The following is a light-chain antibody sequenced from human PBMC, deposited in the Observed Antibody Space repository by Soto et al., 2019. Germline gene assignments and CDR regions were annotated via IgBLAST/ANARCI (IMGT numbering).Light chain of an antibody. CDR3: QHYNYWPWT. Sequence: EIVMMQSPDTLSVSPGERATLSCRASQSISINVAWYQQRPGQTPRLLIYDASTRATGIPARFSGSGSGTEFTLTISSLQSEDFAVYFCQHYNYWPWTFGQGTKV. V-gene: IGKV3D-15*01. CDR2: DAS. J-gene: IGKJ1*01. CDR1: QSISIN.